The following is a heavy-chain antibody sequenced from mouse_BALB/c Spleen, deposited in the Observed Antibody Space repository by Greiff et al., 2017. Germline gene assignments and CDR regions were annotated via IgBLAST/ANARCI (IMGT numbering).Heavy chain of an antibody. Sequence: QVQLQQSGPGLVQPSQSLSITCTVSGFSLTSYGVHWVRQSPGKGLEWLGVIWSGGSTDYNAAFISRLSISKDNSKSQVFFKMNSLQANDTAIYYCARGYANYGAWFAYWGQGTLVTVSA. CDR2: IWSGGST. CDR3: ARGYANYGAWFAY. J-gene: IGHJ3*01. D-gene: IGHD2-1*01. CDR1: GFSLTSYG. V-gene: IGHV2-2*02.